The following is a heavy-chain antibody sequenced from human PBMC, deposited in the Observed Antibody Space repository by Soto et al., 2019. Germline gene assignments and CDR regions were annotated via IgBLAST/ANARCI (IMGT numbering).Heavy chain of an antibody. J-gene: IGHJ5*02. V-gene: IGHV4-34*01. Sequence: QVQLQQWGAGLLKPSETLSLTCAVYGGSFSGYYWSWIRQPPGKGLEWIGEINHSGSTNYNPSLKSRVTISVDTSKNQFSLKLSSVTAADTAVYHCARQDYGDPWWFDPWGQGTLVTVSS. CDR3: ARQDYGDPWWFDP. CDR1: GGSFSGYY. CDR2: INHSGST. D-gene: IGHD4-17*01.